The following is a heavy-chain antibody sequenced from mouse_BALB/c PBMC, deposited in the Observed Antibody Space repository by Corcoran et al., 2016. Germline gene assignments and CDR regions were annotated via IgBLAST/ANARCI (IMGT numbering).Heavy chain of an antibody. V-gene: IGHV9-3-1*01. D-gene: IGHD3-1*01. CDR2: INTYTGEP. Sequence: QIQLVQSGPELKKPGETVKISCKASGYTFTNYGMNWVKQAPGKGLKWMGWINTYTGEPTYADDFKGRFAFSLETSASTAYLQINNLKNEDTATYFCARRQLGPMDYWGQGTSVTVSS. J-gene: IGHJ4*01. CDR3: ARRQLGPMDY. CDR1: GYTFTNYG.